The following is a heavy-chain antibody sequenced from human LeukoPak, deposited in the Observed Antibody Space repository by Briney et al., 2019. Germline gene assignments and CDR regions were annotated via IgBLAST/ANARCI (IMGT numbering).Heavy chain of an antibody. CDR1: GGSISSYY. V-gene: IGHV4-4*07. J-gene: IGHJ5*02. Sequence: SETLSLTCTASGGSISSYYWSWIRQPAGKGLEWIGRIYTSGSTNYNPSLKSRVTMSVDTSKNQFSLKLSSVTAADTAVYYCAREKGGLLWFGELLYYNWFDPWGQGTLVTVSS. CDR3: AREKGGLLWFGELLYYNWFDP. CDR2: IYTSGST. D-gene: IGHD3-10*01.